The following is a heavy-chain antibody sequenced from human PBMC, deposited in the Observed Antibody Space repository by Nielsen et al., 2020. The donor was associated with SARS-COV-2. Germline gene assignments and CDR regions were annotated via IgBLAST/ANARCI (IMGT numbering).Heavy chain of an antibody. CDR2: IYYSGST. J-gene: IGHJ4*02. Sequence: SETLSLTCTVSGGSISSGGYYWSWIRQHPGKGLEWIGYIYYSGSTYYNPSLKSRVTISVDTSKNQFSLKLSSVTAADTAVYYCARWIVGGSLLGFDYWGQGTLVTVSS. D-gene: IGHD1-26*01. V-gene: IGHV4-31*03. CDR1: GGSISSGGYY. CDR3: ARWIVGGSLLGFDY.